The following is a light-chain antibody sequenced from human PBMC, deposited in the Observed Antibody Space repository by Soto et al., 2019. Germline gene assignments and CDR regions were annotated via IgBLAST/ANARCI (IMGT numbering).Light chain of an antibody. CDR3: QQYVNSPVT. J-gene: IGKJ2*01. CDR2: GAS. Sequence: EIVLTQSPDTLYLSPGEGATLSCRASQRVNSSYLAWYHQKPGQAPRLLISGASDRATGVPARVSGSGYGTDFTLTISRLEPEDFAVYYCQQYVNSPVTFGQGTKLQIK. V-gene: IGKV3-20*01. CDR1: QRVNSSY.